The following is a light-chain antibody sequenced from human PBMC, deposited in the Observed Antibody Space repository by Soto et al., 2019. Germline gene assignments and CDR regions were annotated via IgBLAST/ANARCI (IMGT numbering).Light chain of an antibody. Sequence: EIVMTQSPATLSVSPGERATLSCRASQSVSSNLAWYQQKPGQAPSLLIYGASTRATGTPDRFSGSGSGTDFTLTISRLEPEDFAVYYCQQYGSSPPTFGQGTKVDI. J-gene: IGKJ1*01. CDR2: GAS. V-gene: IGKV3-20*01. CDR1: QSVSSN. CDR3: QQYGSSPPT.